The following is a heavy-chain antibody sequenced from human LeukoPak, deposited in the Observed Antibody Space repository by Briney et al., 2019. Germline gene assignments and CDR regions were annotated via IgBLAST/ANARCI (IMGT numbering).Heavy chain of an antibody. CDR1: GFTFDDYC. D-gene: IGHD3-10*01. CDR3: AREYYGSGSYYNVGY. CDR2: INWNGGRT. V-gene: IGHV3-20*04. J-gene: IGHJ4*02. Sequence: PGGSLSLSCAASGFTFDDYCMSWVRQVPGKGLEWVSGINWNGGRTGYADSVKGRFTISRDNAKKSLYVQMNSLRAEDTALYYCAREYYGSGSYYNVGYWGQGCLVTVSS.